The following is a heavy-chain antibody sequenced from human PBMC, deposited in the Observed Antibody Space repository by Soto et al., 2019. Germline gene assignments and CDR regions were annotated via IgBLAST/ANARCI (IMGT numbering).Heavy chain of an antibody. D-gene: IGHD3-22*01. CDR1: GFTFSSYG. V-gene: IGHV3-30*18. Sequence: GGSLRLSCAASGFTFSSYGMHWVRQAPGKGLERVAVISYDGSNKYYADSVKGRFTISRDNSKNTLYLQMNSLRAEDTAVYYCAKDYDDSSTIDYWGQGTLVTVSS. CDR2: ISYDGSNK. J-gene: IGHJ4*02. CDR3: AKDYDDSSTIDY.